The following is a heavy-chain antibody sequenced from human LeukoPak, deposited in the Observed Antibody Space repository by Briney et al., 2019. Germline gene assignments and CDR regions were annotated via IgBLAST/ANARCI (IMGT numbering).Heavy chain of an antibody. V-gene: IGHV4-59*12. CDR2: IYYSGST. CDR3: AREQWLVPRVFDY. D-gene: IGHD6-19*01. CDR1: GGSISSYY. Sequence: SETLSLTCTVSGGSISSYYWSWIRQPPGKGLEWIGYIYYSGSTNYNPSLKSRVTISVDTSKNQFSLKLSSVTAADTAVYYCAREQWLVPRVFDYWGQGTLVTVSS. J-gene: IGHJ4*02.